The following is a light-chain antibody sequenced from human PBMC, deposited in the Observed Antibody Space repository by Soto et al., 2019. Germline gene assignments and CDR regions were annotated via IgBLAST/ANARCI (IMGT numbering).Light chain of an antibody. CDR2: DVS. Sequence: QSALTQPASVSGSPGQSITISCTGTSSDVGGYNYVSWCQQHPGKAPKLMIYDVSNRPSGVSNRFSGSKSGNTASLTISGLQAEDEADYYCSSYTSSSTPWVFGGGTKLTVL. CDR3: SSYTSSSTPWV. CDR1: SSDVGGYNY. V-gene: IGLV2-14*01. J-gene: IGLJ3*02.